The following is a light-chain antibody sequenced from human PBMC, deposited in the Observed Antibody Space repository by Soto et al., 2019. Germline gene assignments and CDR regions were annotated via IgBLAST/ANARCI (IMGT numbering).Light chain of an antibody. CDR2: GNN. V-gene: IGLV1-40*01. CDR3: QSYDSSLSASDVG. Sequence: QSVLTQPPSLSGAPGQRVTISCTGSSSNIGAGYDVHWYQQLPGTAPKLLIYGNNNRPSGVPDRFSGSKSGTSASLAITGLQAEDEADYYCQSYDSSLSASDVGFGGGTKLTVL. J-gene: IGLJ2*01. CDR1: SSNIGAGYD.